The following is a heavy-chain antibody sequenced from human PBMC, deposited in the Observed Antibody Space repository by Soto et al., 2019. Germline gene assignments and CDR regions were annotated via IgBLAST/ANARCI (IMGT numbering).Heavy chain of an antibody. J-gene: IGHJ6*02. Sequence: SVKVSCKASGGTFSSYASSWVRQAPGQGLEWMGGIIPIFGTANYAQKFQGRVTITADESTSTAYMELSSLRSEDTAVYYCARTIVVVPAAMSSEDYYYYYGMDVWGQGTTVTVSS. V-gene: IGHV1-69*13. CDR2: IIPIFGTA. D-gene: IGHD2-2*01. CDR1: GGTFSSYA. CDR3: ARTIVVVPAAMSSEDYYYYYGMDV.